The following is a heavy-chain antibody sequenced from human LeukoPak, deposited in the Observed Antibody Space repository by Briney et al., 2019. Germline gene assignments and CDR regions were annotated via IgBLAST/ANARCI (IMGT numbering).Heavy chain of an antibody. Sequence: GGSLRLPCAASGFTVSSSNMGWVRQAPGKGLEWVSVIYSGGATYYPDSVKARFIISRDLSKNTLFLQMHDLRAEDTAVYYCAKIAVAYFDYWGQGTLVTVSS. CDR1: GFTVSSSN. D-gene: IGHD6-19*01. J-gene: IGHJ4*02. V-gene: IGHV3-66*01. CDR3: AKIAVAYFDY. CDR2: IYSGGAT.